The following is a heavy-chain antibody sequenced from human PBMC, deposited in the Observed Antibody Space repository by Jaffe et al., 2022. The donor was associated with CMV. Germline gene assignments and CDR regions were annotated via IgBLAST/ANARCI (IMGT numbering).Heavy chain of an antibody. V-gene: IGHV3-53*02. Sequence: EVQLVETGGGLIQPGGSLRLSCAASGFTVSSNYMSWVRQAPGKGLEWVSVIYSGGSTYYADSVKGRFTISRDNSKNTLYLQMNSLRAEDTAVYYCARADCGGDCYSTPPLAYWGQGTLVTVSS. CDR1: GFTVSSNY. J-gene: IGHJ4*02. D-gene: IGHD2-21*02. CDR3: ARADCGGDCYSTPPLAY. CDR2: IYSGGST.